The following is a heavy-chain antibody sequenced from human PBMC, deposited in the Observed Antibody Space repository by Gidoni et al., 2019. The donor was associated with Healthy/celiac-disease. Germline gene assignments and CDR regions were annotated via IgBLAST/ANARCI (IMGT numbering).Heavy chain of an antibody. CDR3: AKGHGSSGYLNYFDY. CDR2: ISGSGGST. V-gene: IGHV3-23*01. J-gene: IGHJ4*02. CDR1: GFTFSSYA. D-gene: IGHD3-22*01. Sequence: EVQLLESGGGLVQPGGSLRLPCAASGFTFSSYAMSWVRQAPGKGLEWVSAISGSGGSTYYADSVKGRFTISRDNSKNTLYLQMNSLRAEDTAVYYCAKGHGSSGYLNYFDYWGQGTLVTVSS.